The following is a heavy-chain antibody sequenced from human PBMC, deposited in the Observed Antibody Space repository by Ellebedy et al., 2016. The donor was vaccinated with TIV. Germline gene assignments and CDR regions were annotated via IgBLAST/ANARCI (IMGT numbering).Heavy chain of an antibody. D-gene: IGHD6-19*01. CDR2: IFYSGNT. V-gene: IGHV4-59*08. CDR1: GGSISGYY. CDR3: ARHESMAGREDWFDP. J-gene: IGHJ5*02. Sequence: MPSETLSLTCSVSGGSISGYYWSWFRQPPGKGLQWIGYIFYSGNTQYDPSLKSRVTISLDTSKNQFSLKLISLTGADTAVYYCARHESMAGREDWFDPWGQGMLVTVSS.